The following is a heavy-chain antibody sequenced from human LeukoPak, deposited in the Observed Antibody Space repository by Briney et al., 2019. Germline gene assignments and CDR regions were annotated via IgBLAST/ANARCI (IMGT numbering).Heavy chain of an antibody. V-gene: IGHV3-66*01. Sequence: GSLRLSCLVSGFTVSSNYMSWVRQTPGKGLEWVSVIYSGGTTKYADSVKGRFTIYRDTSKNTLYLQMNSLRVEDTAVYYCASKLTTGSWGQGTLVTVSS. CDR1: GFTVSSNY. J-gene: IGHJ5*02. CDR3: ASKLTTGS. D-gene: IGHD4-17*01. CDR2: IYSGGTT.